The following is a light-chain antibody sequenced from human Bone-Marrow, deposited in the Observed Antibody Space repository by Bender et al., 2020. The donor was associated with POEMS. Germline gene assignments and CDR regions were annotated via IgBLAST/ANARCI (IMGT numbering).Light chain of an antibody. CDR1: RIGTKS. Sequence: YVLTQPPAVSVAPGQTATVPCGGDRIGTKSVHCYRHKPSQAPVLVVYDDTARPSGIPERISGSNSGDTATLTISRVEAGDEADYYCQVWDTHDHVIFGGGTKVTVL. V-gene: IGLV3-21*02. CDR3: QVWDTHDHVI. CDR2: DDT. J-gene: IGLJ2*01.